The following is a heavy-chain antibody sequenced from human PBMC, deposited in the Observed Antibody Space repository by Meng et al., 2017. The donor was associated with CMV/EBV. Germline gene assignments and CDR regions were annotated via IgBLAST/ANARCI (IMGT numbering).Heavy chain of an antibody. CDR2: IYYSGTT. V-gene: IGHV4-30-4*08. CDR3: ARLSGSGTTSTGYHYAFDS. D-gene: IGHD3-22*01. CDR1: GGSISSGDYY. Sequence: QGQVQEAGPGLVKPSQTLSLTCSVSGGSISSGDYYWSWIRQPPGKGLEWIGYIYYSGTTYYNPSLESRVTISVDTSKNQFSLNLSSVTAADTAVYYCARLSGSGTTSTGYHYAFDSWGQGTLVTVSS. J-gene: IGHJ4*02.